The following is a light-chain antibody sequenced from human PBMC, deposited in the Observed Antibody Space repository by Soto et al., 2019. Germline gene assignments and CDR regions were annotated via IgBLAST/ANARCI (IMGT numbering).Light chain of an antibody. V-gene: IGKV1-5*01. CDR3: HEYNRGWR. CDR1: QSVNRR. Sequence: DIQMTQSPSTLSASVGDRVTIACRASQSVNRRLAWYKKKPGKAPKLLIYDSSNLQRGVPSRFSGSGSRTEFILSISSPQPDDFANYYCHEYNRGWRFGQGTKVDIK. CDR2: DSS. J-gene: IGKJ1*01.